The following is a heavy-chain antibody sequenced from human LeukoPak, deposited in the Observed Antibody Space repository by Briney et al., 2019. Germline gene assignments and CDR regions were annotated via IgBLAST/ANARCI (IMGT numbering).Heavy chain of an antibody. CDR2: IYYTGT. J-gene: IGHJ6*03. V-gene: IGHV4-59*12. CDR3: ARVVGVLWLDYMDV. Sequence: PSETLSPTCTVSGGSISSYYWSWIRQSPGKGLEWIGYIYYTGTSYNPSLKSRVTISADTSKNQFSLKLSSVTAADTAVYYCARVVGVLWLDYMDVWGKGTTVTISS. CDR1: GGSISSYY. D-gene: IGHD3-10*01.